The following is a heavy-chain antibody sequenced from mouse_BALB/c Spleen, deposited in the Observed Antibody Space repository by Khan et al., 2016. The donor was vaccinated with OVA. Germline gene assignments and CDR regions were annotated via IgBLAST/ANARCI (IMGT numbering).Heavy chain of an antibody. Sequence: QIQLVQPGAELARPGASVKLSCKASGYTLTDYYINWVKQRTGQGLECIGVISPGSRVTYYNERCKGKAPLTADNSSSTAYMQPSSLTSEASPVYCCPRRNCFGYNFACWGQGTLVTVSA. CDR2: ISPGSRVT. J-gene: IGHJ3*01. CDR1: GYTLTDYY. D-gene: IGHD1-2*01. V-gene: IGHV1-77*01. CDR3: PRRNCFGYNFAC.